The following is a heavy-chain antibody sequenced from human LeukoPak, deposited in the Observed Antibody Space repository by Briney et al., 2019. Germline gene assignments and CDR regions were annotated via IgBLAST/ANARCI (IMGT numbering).Heavy chain of an antibody. CDR1: GYTFTGYY. D-gene: IGHD5-18*01. J-gene: IGHJ6*02. V-gene: IGHV1-2*02. CDR3: ASAMVDYYGMDV. CDR2: INPNSGGT. Sequence: ASVKVSCKASGYTFTGYYMHGVRQAPGQGLEWMGWINPNSGGTNYAQKFQGRVTMTRDTSISTAYMELSRLRSDDTAVYYCASAMVDYYGMDVWGQGTTVTVSS.